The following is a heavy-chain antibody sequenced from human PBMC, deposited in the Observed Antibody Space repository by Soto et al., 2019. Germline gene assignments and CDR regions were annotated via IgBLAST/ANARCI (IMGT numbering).Heavy chain of an antibody. D-gene: IGHD1-7*01. CDR2: ISGSGGST. CDR1: GFTFSSYA. V-gene: IGHV3-23*01. CDR3: AKGELQNYYYYYYMDV. Sequence: GGSLRLSCAASGFTFSSYAMSWVRQAPGKGLEWVSAISGSGGSTYYADSVKGRFTISRDNSKNTLYLQMNSLRAEDTAVYYCAKGELQNYYYYYYMDVWGKGTTVTVSS. J-gene: IGHJ6*03.